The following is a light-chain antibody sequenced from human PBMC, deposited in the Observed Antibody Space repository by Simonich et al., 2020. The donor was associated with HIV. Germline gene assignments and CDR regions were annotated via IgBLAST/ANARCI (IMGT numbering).Light chain of an antibody. CDR2: AAS. CDR3: QQSFSTPWT. V-gene: IGKV1-39*01. Sequence: DIQMTQSPSSLSASVGDIVTFSFWASQSISSYLNWYQQKPGKAHKLLIYAASSLQRGVPSRVSGSASGTDFTLTISSLQPEDFATYYCQQSFSTPWTFGQGTTVDIK. J-gene: IGKJ1*01. CDR1: QSISSY.